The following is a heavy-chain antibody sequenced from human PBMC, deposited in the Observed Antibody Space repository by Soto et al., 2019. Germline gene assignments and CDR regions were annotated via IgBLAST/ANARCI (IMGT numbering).Heavy chain of an antibody. V-gene: IGHV4-31*03. J-gene: IGHJ4*02. CDR2: IYYSGTT. Sequence: QVQLQESGPGLVKPSQTLSLTCTVSGGSISSGGYCWTWIRQHPGKGLEWIGYIYYSGTTYYNPSLKSRLTISVDTSKNQFSLKLSSVTAADTAVYYCAREPSIWGQGTLVTVSS. CDR1: GGSISSGGYC. CDR3: AREPSI.